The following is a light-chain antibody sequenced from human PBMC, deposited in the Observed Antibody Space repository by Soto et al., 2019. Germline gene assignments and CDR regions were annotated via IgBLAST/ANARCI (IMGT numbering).Light chain of an antibody. CDR2: GAS. Sequence: EIVMTQSPATLSESPGERATLCCRASQSVSSNLAWYQQKPGQAPRLLIYGASTRATGIPARFSGSGSGTEFTLTISSLQSEDFAVYYCQQYNNWPQTFGQGTKVEIK. V-gene: IGKV3-15*01. CDR3: QQYNNWPQT. J-gene: IGKJ1*01. CDR1: QSVSSN.